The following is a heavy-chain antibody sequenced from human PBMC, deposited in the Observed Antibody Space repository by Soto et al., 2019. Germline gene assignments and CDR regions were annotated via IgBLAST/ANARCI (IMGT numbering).Heavy chain of an antibody. CDR3: ATSRKGDSGYDYLGSGWSGDYFDY. D-gene: IGHD5-12*01. Sequence: ASVKVSCKASGGTFSSYSISWVLQAPGQGLEWMGGIIPIFGTANYAQKFQGRVTITADESTSTAYMELSSLRSEDTAVYYCATSRKGDSGYDYLGSGWSGDYFDYWGQGTLVTVSS. J-gene: IGHJ4*02. V-gene: IGHV1-69*13. CDR2: IIPIFGTA. CDR1: GGTFSSYS.